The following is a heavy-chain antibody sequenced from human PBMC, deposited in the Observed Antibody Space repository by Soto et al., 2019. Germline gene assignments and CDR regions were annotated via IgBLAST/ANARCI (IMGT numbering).Heavy chain of an antibody. CDR2: IYYSGST. J-gene: IGHJ6*02. D-gene: IGHD5-12*01. CDR3: ARHAGIVSTPVSV. CDR1: GGSISSSSYC. V-gene: IGHV4-39*01. Sequence: QLQLQESGPGLVKPSETLSLTCTVSGGSISSSSYCWGWIRQPPGKGLEWIGSIYYSGSTYYNPSLKSRVTISVDTSKNQFSLKLSSVTAADTAVYYCARHAGIVSTPVSVCGQGTTVTVSS.